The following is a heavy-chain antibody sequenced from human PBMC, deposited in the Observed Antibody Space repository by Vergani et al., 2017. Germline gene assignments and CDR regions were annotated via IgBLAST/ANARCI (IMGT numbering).Heavy chain of an antibody. CDR3: ARDSNLVWLVELGWFDP. CDR2: IYYSGST. Sequence: QLQLQESGPGLVKPSATLSLTCSVSDPSIRSSNYYWGWIRQPPGKGLEWIASIYYSGSTYYNPSLKSRVTISVDTSKNQFSLKLSSVTAADTAVYFCARDSNLVWLVELGWFDPWGQGILVTVSS. V-gene: IGHV4-39*02. CDR1: DPSIRSSNYY. J-gene: IGHJ5*02. D-gene: IGHD6-19*01.